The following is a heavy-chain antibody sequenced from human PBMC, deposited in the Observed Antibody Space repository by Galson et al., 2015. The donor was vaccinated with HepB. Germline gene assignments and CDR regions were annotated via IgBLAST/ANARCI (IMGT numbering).Heavy chain of an antibody. CDR1: FSDYY. D-gene: IGHD3-22*01. CDR3: ARDASDYYYESREHFWAH. CDR2: ISSTSTYT. V-gene: IGHV3-11*05. Sequence: FSDYYMSWIRQAPGKGLEWISYISSTSTYTNYADSVKGRFTISRDNAKNALYLQMDGLRAEDTAIYYCARDASDYYYESREHFWAHWGQGTLVTVSS. J-gene: IGHJ4*02.